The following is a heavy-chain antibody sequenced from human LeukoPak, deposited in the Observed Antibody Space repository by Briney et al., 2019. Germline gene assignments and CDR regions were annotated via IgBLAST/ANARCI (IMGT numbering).Heavy chain of an antibody. J-gene: IGHJ4*02. CDR1: GFSFSAYA. CDR2: LSYDGRND. D-gene: IGHD3-10*01. Sequence: GGSLRLSCAASGFSFSAYAMHWVRQAPGKGLEWVAVLSYDGRNDKYADSVKGRFTISRDSSKKTLGLLMSSLRLEDTAVYYCARRMGYGSGSYYTAYFDLWGLGTLVTVSS. V-gene: IGHV3-30*04. CDR3: ARRMGYGSGSYYTAYFDL.